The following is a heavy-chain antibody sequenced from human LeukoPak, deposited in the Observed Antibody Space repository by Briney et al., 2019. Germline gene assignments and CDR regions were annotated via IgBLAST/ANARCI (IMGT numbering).Heavy chain of an antibody. D-gene: IGHD3-3*02. J-gene: IGHJ4*02. CDR1: GFTVSSNY. V-gene: IGHV3-53*01. CDR2: LYSDGSA. Sequence: GGSLRLSCVASGFTVSSNYMSWVRQPPGKGLEWVSLLYSDGSAFYADSVKGRFTISRDNSKNTVYLQMNMLRAEDTAVYYCARDPSSFPNYFDYWGQGTLVTVSS. CDR3: ARDPSSFPNYFDY.